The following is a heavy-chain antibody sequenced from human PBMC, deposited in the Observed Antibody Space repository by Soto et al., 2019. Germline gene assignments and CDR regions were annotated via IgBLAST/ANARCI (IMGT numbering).Heavy chain of an antibody. V-gene: IGHV3-23*01. Sequence: PGGSLRLSCAASGFTFSSYAMIWVRQAPGKGLEWVSAISGSGGSTYYADSVKGRFTISRDNSKNTLYLQMNSLRAEDTAVYYCAKAEDYYYYYGMDVWGQGTTVTVSS. J-gene: IGHJ6*02. CDR1: GFTFSSYA. CDR3: AKAEDYYYYYGMDV. CDR2: ISGSGGST.